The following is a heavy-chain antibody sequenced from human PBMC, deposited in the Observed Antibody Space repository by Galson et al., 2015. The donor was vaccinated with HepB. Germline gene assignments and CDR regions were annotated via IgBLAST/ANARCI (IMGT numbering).Heavy chain of an antibody. CDR2: INAGNGNT. CDR1: GSTLTSYA. V-gene: IGHV1-3*01. D-gene: IGHD3-10*01. Sequence: SVKVSCKASGSTLTSYAMHWVRQAPGQRLERMGWINAGNGNTKYSQKFQGRVTITRDTSASTAYMELSSLRSEDTAVYYCARAMVRGVSIPGYWGQGTLVTVSS. J-gene: IGHJ4*02. CDR3: ARAMVRGVSIPGY.